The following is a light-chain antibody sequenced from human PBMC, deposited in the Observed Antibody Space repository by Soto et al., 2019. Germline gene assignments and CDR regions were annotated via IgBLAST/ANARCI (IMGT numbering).Light chain of an antibody. V-gene: IGLV2-14*03. CDR1: SSDIGAYNF. Sequence: QSALTQPASVSGSPGQSITISCTGTSSDIGAYNFVSWYQQHPGKATKLMLYDVNIRPSGVSNRFSGSKSGKTASLTFSGLQAEDEADYYCTSWTTSTTMIFGGGTKVTVL. CDR2: DVN. CDR3: TSWTTSTTMI. J-gene: IGLJ2*01.